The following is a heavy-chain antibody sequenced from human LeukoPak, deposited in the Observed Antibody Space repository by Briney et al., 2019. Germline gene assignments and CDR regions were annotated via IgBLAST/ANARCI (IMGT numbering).Heavy chain of an antibody. Sequence: GGSLRLSCAASGFTFSSYGMHWVRQAPGKGLEWVAFIRYDGSNKYYADSVKGRFTISTDNSKNTLYLQMNRLRAADTALYYFEKEGERIVGVVARKGGIDYWGQGTLVTVSS. CDR3: EKEGERIVGVVARKGGIDY. CDR2: IRYDGSNK. J-gene: IGHJ4*02. CDR1: GFTFSSYG. D-gene: IGHD2-15*01. V-gene: IGHV3-30*02.